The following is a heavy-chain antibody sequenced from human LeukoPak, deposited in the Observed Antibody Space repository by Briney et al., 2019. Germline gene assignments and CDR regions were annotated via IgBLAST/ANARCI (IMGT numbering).Heavy chain of an antibody. CDR2: IYYSEST. D-gene: IGHD5-24*01. J-gene: IGHJ4*02. V-gene: IGHV4-59*01. CDR1: GGSISSYY. Sequence: SETLSLTCTVSGGSISSYYWSWIRQPPGKGLEWIGYIYYSESTNYNPSLKSRATISVDTSKNQFSLKVSSVTAADTAVYYCARSKDGFNADYWGQGILVTVSS. CDR3: ARSKDGFNADY.